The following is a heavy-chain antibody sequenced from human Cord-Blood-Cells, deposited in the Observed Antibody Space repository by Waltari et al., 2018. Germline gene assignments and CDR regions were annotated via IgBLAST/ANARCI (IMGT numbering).Heavy chain of an antibody. CDR2: IKQDGSEK. CDR1: GFTFSSYW. CDR3: ARVIWSGSPTMDV. D-gene: IGHD3-3*01. Sequence: EVQLVESGGGLVQPGGSLRLSCTASGFTFSSYWRSWVRQAPGKGLEWVANIKQDGSEKYYVDSVKGRFTISRDNAKNSLYLQMNSLRAEDTAVYYCARVIWSGSPTMDVWGQGTTVTVSS. J-gene: IGHJ6*02. V-gene: IGHV3-7*01.